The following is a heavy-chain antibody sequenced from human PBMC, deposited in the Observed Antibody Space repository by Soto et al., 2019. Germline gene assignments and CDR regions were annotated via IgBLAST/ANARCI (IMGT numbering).Heavy chain of an antibody. V-gene: IGHV4-4*02. CDR3: ARGIQMWSQVYYGMDV. D-gene: IGHD2-21*01. CDR1: GGSISSDYW. CDR2: IFHSGST. J-gene: IGHJ6*02. Sequence: QVQLQESGPGVVKPSGTLSLTCGVSGGSISSDYWWAWVRQSPGRGLEWIGEIFHSGSTHYNPSLVSRVTMSVDIVNHHFSLKLMSVTAADTAVYYCARGIQMWSQVYYGMDVWGQGTTVTVSS.